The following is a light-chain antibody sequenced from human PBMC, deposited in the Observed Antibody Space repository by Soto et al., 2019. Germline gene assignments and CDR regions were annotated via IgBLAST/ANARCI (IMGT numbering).Light chain of an antibody. CDR3: QQLNTYPA. J-gene: IGKJ4*01. V-gene: IGKV1-9*01. Sequence: DFPLTQSPSFLSASVGDRVPITCRASQGIGSYLGWYQQAPGKAPKLLIYGASTLQSGVPSRFSGSGSGTEFTLTISSLQPEDFATYYCQQLNTYPAFGGGTKVEI. CDR1: QGIGSY. CDR2: GAS.